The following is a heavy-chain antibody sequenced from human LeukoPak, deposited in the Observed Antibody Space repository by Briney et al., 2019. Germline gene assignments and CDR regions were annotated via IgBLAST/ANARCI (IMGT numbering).Heavy chain of an antibody. Sequence: GGSLRLSCAASGITFSDTWMSWVRRAPGRGLEWVSTISASSHSIYYADSVKGRFTISRDNSKSTVYLQMNSLRAEDTAVYYCTNPNHWGQGTLVTVSS. CDR3: TNPNH. V-gene: IGHV3-23*01. CDR2: ISASSHSI. J-gene: IGHJ5*02. CDR1: GITFSDTW.